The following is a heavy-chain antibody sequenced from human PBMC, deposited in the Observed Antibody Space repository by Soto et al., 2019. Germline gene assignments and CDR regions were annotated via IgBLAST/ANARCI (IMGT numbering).Heavy chain of an antibody. D-gene: IGHD1-26*01. Sequence: ASVKVSCKPSGYTFTNYAIHWVRQAPGQSLEWMGWVDTGNGNTKYSQKFQDRVTITMDNFARTAALELNSLTSEDTAVYYCASDAKWDQGGVGAQYDDYLDYWGRGTLVTVSS. V-gene: IGHV1-3*04. CDR2: VDTGNGNT. CDR1: GYTFTNYA. CDR3: ASDAKWDQGGVGAQYDDYLDY. J-gene: IGHJ4*02.